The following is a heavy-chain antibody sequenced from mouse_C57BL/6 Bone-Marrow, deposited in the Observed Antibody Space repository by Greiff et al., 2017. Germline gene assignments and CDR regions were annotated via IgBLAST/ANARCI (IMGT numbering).Heavy chain of an antibody. Sequence: VQVVESGPGLVAPSPCLSITCTVSGFSFTSYGVHCVRQPPGKGLVWLVVLWSDGSTTYNSALKSRLSISKDNSKSQVFLNMNSLLTDDTAMYYCARHGGAYWGQGTSVTVSS. J-gene: IGHJ4*01. CDR2: LWSDGST. V-gene: IGHV2-6-1*01. CDR3: ARHGGAY. CDR1: GFSFTSYG.